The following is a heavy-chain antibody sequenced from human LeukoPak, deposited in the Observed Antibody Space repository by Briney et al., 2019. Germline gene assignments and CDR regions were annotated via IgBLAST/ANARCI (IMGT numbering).Heavy chain of an antibody. Sequence: SVKVSCKTSGCTFNNPAISWVRQAPGQGLEWLGGIMPLFGTAGYAQKFQGRVTITKDESTRTVYLELTSLTSDDTAVYYCARDVHGDYGSGWFDPWGQGTLVSVSS. CDR1: GCTFNNPA. V-gene: IGHV1-69*05. J-gene: IGHJ5*02. CDR2: IMPLFGTA. D-gene: IGHD4-17*01. CDR3: ARDVHGDYGSGWFDP.